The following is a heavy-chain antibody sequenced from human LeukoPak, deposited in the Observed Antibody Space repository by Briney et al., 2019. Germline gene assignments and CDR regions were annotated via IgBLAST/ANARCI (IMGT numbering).Heavy chain of an antibody. CDR1: GYSFTSFG. D-gene: IGHD3-3*01. V-gene: IGHV1-18*01. Sequence: GASVKVSYKASGYSFTSFGISWVRQAPGQGLEWMGWISANNGNTNYAQKLQGRVTMTTDTSTSTAYMELRSLRSDDTAMYYCARDKRRITIFGVVRGDAFDIWGQGTMVTVSS. CDR3: ARDKRRITIFGVVRGDAFDI. J-gene: IGHJ3*02. CDR2: ISANNGNT.